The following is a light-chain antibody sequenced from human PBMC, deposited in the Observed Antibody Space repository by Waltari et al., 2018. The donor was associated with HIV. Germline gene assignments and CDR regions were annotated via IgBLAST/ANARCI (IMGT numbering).Light chain of an antibody. V-gene: IGLV5-45*02. J-gene: IGLJ3*02. CDR1: SGINVDTYR. CDR2: YKSVSVK. CDR3: MIWHSSAWV. Sequence: QAVLTQPSSLSASPGASASLTCTFRSGINVDTYRISWYQQKPGSPPQYLLNYKSVSVKQQASGVPSRFSGSKDASANAGTLLISGLRSEDEADYYCMIWHSSAWVFGGGTKLTVL.